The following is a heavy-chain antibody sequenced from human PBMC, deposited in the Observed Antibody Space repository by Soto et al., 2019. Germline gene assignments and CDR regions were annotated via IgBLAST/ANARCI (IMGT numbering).Heavy chain of an antibody. Sequence: GGSLRLSWAASGFTFSSYGMRWVRQAPGKGLEWVAVIWYDGSNKYYADSVRGRFTISRDNSKNTLYLQMNSLRAEDTAVYYCARDGYCSGGSCYSVPVFDYWGQGTLVTVSS. CDR1: GFTFSSYG. V-gene: IGHV3-33*01. J-gene: IGHJ4*02. CDR3: ARDGYCSGGSCYSVPVFDY. D-gene: IGHD2-15*01. CDR2: IWYDGSNK.